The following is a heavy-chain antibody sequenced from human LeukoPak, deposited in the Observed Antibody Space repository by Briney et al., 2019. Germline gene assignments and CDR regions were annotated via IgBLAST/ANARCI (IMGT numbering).Heavy chain of an antibody. V-gene: IGHV1-2*06. CDR1: GYTFTGYH. J-gene: IGHJ4*02. CDR2: INPYSGDT. Sequence: ASVKVSCKASGYTFTGYHIHWVRQAPGQGLEWMGRINPYSGDTNFAQKFQGRVTMTRDTFITTAYMDLSRLTPDDTAVYFCARDQGSLTRSWYTDYWGQGTQVTVSS. CDR3: ARDQGSLTRSWYTDY. D-gene: IGHD6-13*01.